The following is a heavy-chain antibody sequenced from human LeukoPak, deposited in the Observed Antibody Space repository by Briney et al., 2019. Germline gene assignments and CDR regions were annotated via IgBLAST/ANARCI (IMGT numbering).Heavy chain of an antibody. J-gene: IGHJ4*02. Sequence: SETLSLTCTVSGGSISSYYWSWIRQPPGKGLEWIGYIYYSGSTNYNPSLKSRVTISVDTSKNQFSLKLSSVTAADTAVYYCAKGDLVVPAAIPDYWGQGTLVTVSS. CDR2: IYYSGST. CDR3: AKGDLVVPAAIPDY. D-gene: IGHD2-2*01. CDR1: GGSISSYY. V-gene: IGHV4-59*01.